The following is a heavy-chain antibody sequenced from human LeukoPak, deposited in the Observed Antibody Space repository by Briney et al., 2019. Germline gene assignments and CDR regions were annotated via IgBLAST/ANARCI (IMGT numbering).Heavy chain of an antibody. Sequence: SETLSLTCAVYGGSFSGYYWSWIRKPTGKGLEWIGEINHSGSTNYNPSLKSRVTISVDTSKNQFSLKLSSVTAADTAVYYCARGACSGGSCYYYFDYWGQGTLVTVSS. CDR1: GGSFSGYY. CDR2: INHSGST. J-gene: IGHJ4*02. D-gene: IGHD2-15*01. V-gene: IGHV4-34*01. CDR3: ARGACSGGSCYYYFDY.